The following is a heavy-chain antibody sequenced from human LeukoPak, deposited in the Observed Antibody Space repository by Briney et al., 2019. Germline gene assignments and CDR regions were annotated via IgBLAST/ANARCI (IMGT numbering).Heavy chain of an antibody. CDR2: INHSGST. V-gene: IGHV4-34*01. Sequence: SETLSLNCAVYGGSFSGYYWRWIRQPPGKGLEWIGEINHSGSTNYNPSLKSRVTISVDTSKNQFSLKLSSVTAADTAVYYCARHHYYDSSGLIDYWGQGTLVTVSS. J-gene: IGHJ4*02. CDR3: ARHHYYDSSGLIDY. D-gene: IGHD3-22*01. CDR1: GGSFSGYY.